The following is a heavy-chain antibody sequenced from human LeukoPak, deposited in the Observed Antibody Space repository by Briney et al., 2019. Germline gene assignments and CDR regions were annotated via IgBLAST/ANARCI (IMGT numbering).Heavy chain of an antibody. V-gene: IGHV3-23*01. Sequence: GGSLRLSCAASGFTFSSYAMSWVRQAPGKGLEWVSAISGSGGSTYYADSVKGRFTISRDNSKNTLYLQTNSLRAEDTAVYYCAKDLRYFDWLQEGLYFQHWGQGTLVTVSS. J-gene: IGHJ1*01. CDR3: AKDLRYFDWLQEGLYFQH. CDR1: GFTFSSYA. D-gene: IGHD3-9*01. CDR2: ISGSGGST.